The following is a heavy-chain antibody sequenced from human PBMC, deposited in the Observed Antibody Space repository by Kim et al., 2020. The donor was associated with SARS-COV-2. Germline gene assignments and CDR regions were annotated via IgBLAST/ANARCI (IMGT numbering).Heavy chain of an antibody. Sequence: ASVKVSCKASGYTFTSYGISWVRQAPGQGLEWMGWISAYNGNTNYAQKLQGRVTMTTDTSTSTAYMELRSLRSDDTAVYYCAIPMRDYYDSSGYLFDSWGQGTLVTVSS. V-gene: IGHV1-18*01. J-gene: IGHJ4*02. D-gene: IGHD3-22*01. CDR3: AIPMRDYYDSSGYLFDS. CDR2: ISAYNGNT. CDR1: GYTFTSYG.